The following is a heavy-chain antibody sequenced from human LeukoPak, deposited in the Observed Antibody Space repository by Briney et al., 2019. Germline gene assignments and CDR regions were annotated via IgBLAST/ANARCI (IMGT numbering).Heavy chain of an antibody. D-gene: IGHD4-17*01. Sequence: ASVKVSCKASGGTFSSYAISWVRQAPGQGLEWMGRIIPILGIANYAQKFQGRVTITADKSTSTAYMELSSLRSEDTAVYYCARAPTVTLHFDYWGQGTLVTVSS. CDR1: GGTFSSYA. J-gene: IGHJ4*02. CDR2: IIPILGIA. V-gene: IGHV1-69*04. CDR3: ARAPTVTLHFDY.